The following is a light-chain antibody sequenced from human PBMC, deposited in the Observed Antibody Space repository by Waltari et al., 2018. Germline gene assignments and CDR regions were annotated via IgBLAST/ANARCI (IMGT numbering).Light chain of an antibody. CDR1: QSVLYSSNNNNY. CDR2: WAS. Sequence: DIVMTQSPDSLAVSLGERATIHCKSSQSVLYSSNNNNYLAWYQQKPGQPPKLLIYWASTRESGVPDRFSGSGSGTDFTLTISSLQAEDVAVYYCQQYYSTPHTFGPGPKWISN. J-gene: IGKJ3*01. V-gene: IGKV4-1*01. CDR3: QQYYSTPHT.